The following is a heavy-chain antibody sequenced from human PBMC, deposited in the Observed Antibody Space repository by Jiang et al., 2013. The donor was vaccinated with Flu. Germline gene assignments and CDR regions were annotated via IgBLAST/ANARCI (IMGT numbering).Heavy chain of an antibody. D-gene: IGHD3-22*01. Sequence: CKASGYTFTSYAMNWVRQAPGQGLEWMGWINTNTGNPTYAQGFRGRFVFSLDTSVSTAYLQISSLKAEDTAVYYCARRADRYYYYYGMDVWGQGTTVTVSS. CDR3: ARRADRYYYYYGMDV. J-gene: IGHJ6*02. V-gene: IGHV7-4-1*02. CDR1: GYTFTSYA. CDR2: INTNTGNP.